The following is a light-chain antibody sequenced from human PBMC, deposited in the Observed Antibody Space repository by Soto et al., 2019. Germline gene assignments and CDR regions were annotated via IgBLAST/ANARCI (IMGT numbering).Light chain of an antibody. CDR2: AAS. CDR1: QSISNY. V-gene: IGKV1-39*01. J-gene: IGKJ2*01. Sequence: DIQMTQSPSSLSASVGHRVTITCRASQSISNYLNWYQQKPGKAPKLLIYAASSLQSGVPSRFNDSGSGTDFTLTISSLQPEDFATYYCQQSYSTPYTFGQGTKLEIK. CDR3: QQSYSTPYT.